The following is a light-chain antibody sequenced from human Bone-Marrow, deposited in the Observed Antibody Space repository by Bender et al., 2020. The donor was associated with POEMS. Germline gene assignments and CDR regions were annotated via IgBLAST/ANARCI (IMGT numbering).Light chain of an antibody. V-gene: IGLV1-44*01. CDR3: ATWDESLNGWV. Sequence: QSVLTQPPSASGTPGQMVTISCSGSSSKFGSYPVNWYQQLPGAAPKLVIFNNSQRPSGVPDRFSGSNSGTSASLAISGLLSDDEDDFYCATWDESLNGWVFGGGTKLTVL. CDR1: SSKFGSYP. CDR2: NNS. J-gene: IGLJ3*02.